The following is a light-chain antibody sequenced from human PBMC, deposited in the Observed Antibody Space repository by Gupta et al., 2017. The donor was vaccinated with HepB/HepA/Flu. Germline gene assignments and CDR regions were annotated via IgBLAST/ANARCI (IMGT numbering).Light chain of an antibody. V-gene: IGLV2-14*03. CDR1: SSDVGGYNY. CDR3: SSYTSSITPVV. Sequence: GSPGQSITISCTGTSSDVGGYNYVSWYQQHPGKAPKLMIYDVSNRPSGVSNRFSGSKSGNTASLTISGLQAEDEADYYCSSYTSSITPVVFGGGTKLTVL. CDR2: DVS. J-gene: IGLJ2*01.